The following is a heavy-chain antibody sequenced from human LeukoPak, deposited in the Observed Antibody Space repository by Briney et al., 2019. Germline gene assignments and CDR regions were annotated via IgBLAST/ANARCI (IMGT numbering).Heavy chain of an antibody. CDR3: ARDCSSTSCYAGAFDI. Sequence: PGGSLRLSCAASGFTFSSYSMNWVRQAPGKGLGWVSSISSSSSYIYYADSVKGRFTISRDNAKNSLYLQMNSLRAEDTAVYYCARDCSSTSCYAGAFDIWGQGTMVTVSS. J-gene: IGHJ3*02. D-gene: IGHD2-2*01. CDR2: ISSSSSYI. V-gene: IGHV3-21*01. CDR1: GFTFSSYS.